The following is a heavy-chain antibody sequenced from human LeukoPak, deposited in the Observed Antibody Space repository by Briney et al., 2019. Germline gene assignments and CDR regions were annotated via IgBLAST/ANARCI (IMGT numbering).Heavy chain of an antibody. CDR2: INPNSGGT. D-gene: IGHD3-10*01. Sequence: ASVKVSCKASGYTFTGYYMHWVRQAPGQGLEWMGWINPNSGGTNYAQKFQGRVTMTRDTSISTAYMELSRLRSDDTAVYYCARDKSPITMVRGVQYWGQGTLVTASS. V-gene: IGHV1-2*02. CDR1: GYTFTGYY. CDR3: ARDKSPITMVRGVQY. J-gene: IGHJ4*02.